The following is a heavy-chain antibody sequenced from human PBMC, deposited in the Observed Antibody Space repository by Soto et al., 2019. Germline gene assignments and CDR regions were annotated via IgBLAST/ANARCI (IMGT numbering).Heavy chain of an antibody. CDR3: ARASRIAARPRGFDP. J-gene: IGHJ5*02. CDR1: GYTFTSYD. V-gene: IGHV1-8*01. D-gene: IGHD6-6*01. Sequence: GASVKVSCKASGYTFTSYDINWVRQATGQGLEWMGWMNPNSGNTGYAQKFQGRVTMTRNTSISTAYMELSSLRSEDTAVYYCARASRIAARPRGFDPWGQGTRVTVSS. CDR2: MNPNSGNT.